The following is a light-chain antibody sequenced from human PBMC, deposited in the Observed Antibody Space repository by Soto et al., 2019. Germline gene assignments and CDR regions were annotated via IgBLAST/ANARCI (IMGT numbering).Light chain of an antibody. V-gene: IGKV1-5*01. CDR2: DAA. Sequence: DIQMTQSPSTLSASVGDRVTITCRASQTISNWLAWYQQKPGKAPKLLIYDAAKLESGVPSRFSGSGSGTEFTLTISSLQPVDFGTYYCQQYNSYAFTFGPGTKVDIK. CDR3: QQYNSYAFT. CDR1: QTISNW. J-gene: IGKJ3*01.